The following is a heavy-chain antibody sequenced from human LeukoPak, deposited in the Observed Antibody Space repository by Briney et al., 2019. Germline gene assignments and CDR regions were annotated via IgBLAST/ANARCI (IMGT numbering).Heavy chain of an antibody. CDR1: GGSISSYY. CDR3: AREATYCSGGSCYSNYYYYMDV. J-gene: IGHJ6*03. D-gene: IGHD2-15*01. V-gene: IGHV4-59*01. Sequence: PSETLSLTCTVSGGSISSYYWSWIRQPPGKGLEWIGYIYYSGSTNYNPSLKSRVTISVDTSKNQFPLKLSSVTAADTAVYYCAREATYCSGGSCYSNYYYYMDVWGKGTTLTVSS. CDR2: IYYSGST.